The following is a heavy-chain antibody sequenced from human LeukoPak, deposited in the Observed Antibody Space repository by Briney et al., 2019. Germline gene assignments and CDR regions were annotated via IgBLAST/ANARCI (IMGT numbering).Heavy chain of an antibody. CDR1: GYTFTGYY. CDR2: INPNSGGT. D-gene: IGHD3-10*01. Sequence: ASVKVSCKASGYTFTGYYMHWVRQAPGQGLEWMGWINPNSGGTNYAQKFQGRVTMTRDTSISTAYMELSRLRSDDTAVYYCARASLLWFGELYAFDIWGQGTMVTVSS. V-gene: IGHV1-2*02. J-gene: IGHJ3*02. CDR3: ARASLLWFGELYAFDI.